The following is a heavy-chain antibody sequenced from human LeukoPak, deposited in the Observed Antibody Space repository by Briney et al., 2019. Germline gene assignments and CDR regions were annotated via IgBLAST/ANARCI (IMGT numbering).Heavy chain of an antibody. CDR3: ARGPYSYDSSGAFDI. V-gene: IGHV4-61*02. CDR2: ISSSGST. CDR1: GDSLSSGDYY. D-gene: IGHD3-22*01. Sequence: SETLSLTCTVSGDSLSSGDYYWSWIRQPAGKGLEWIGRISSSGSTNYNPSLKSRVTISVDTSKTQFSLKLSSVTAADTAVYFCARGPYSYDSSGAFDIWGQGTMVTVSS. J-gene: IGHJ3*02.